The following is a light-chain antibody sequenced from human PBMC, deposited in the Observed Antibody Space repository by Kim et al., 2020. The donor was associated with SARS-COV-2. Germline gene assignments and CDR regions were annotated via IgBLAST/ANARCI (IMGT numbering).Light chain of an antibody. CDR3: NSRDSSGNHLGV. V-gene: IGLV3-19*01. CDR1: SLRIFS. Sequence: TVRITSPVDSLRIFSSSWSHQKPGHAPLLVISCNNNRPSAIPVRFSGSSSGNTASMTITGAHAEDQADYYCNSRDSSGNHLGVFGTGTKVTVL. CDR2: CNN. J-gene: IGLJ1*01.